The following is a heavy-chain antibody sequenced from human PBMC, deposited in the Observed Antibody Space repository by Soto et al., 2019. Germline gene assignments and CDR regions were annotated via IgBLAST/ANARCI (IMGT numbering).Heavy chain of an antibody. CDR1: GYTFTSCA. J-gene: IGHJ6*02. CDR2: INAGNGNT. D-gene: IGHD3-9*01. CDR3: ARASYDILTGYYRSYYYYGMDV. Sequence: ASVKVSCKASGYTFTSCAMHWVRQAPGQRLEWMGWINAGNGNTKYSQKFQGRVTITRDTSASTAYMELSSLRSEDTAVYYCARASYDILTGYYRSYYYYGMDVWGQGTTVTVSS. V-gene: IGHV1-3*01.